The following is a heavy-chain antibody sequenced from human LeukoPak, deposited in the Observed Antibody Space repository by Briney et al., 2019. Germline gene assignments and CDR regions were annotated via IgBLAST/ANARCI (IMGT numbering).Heavy chain of an antibody. Sequence: SETLSLTCAVYGGSFSGYYWSWIRQPPGKGLEWIGEINHSGSTNYNPSLKSRVTISVDTSKNQFSMKLSSVTAADTAVYYCARGYGEYSGYDYVYYFDYWGQGTLVTVSS. CDR1: GGSFSGYY. CDR3: ARGYGEYSGYDYVYYFDY. J-gene: IGHJ4*02. V-gene: IGHV4-34*01. D-gene: IGHD5-12*01. CDR2: INHSGST.